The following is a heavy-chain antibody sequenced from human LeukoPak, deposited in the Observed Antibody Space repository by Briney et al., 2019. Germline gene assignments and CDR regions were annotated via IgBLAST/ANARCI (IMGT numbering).Heavy chain of an antibody. CDR1: GFSFSDYD. Sequence: GGSLRLSCSASGFSFSDYDMNWVRQAPGKGLEWVSAISGRSSHVYYGESVKGRFTISRDNAKNSLYLQMDSLRAEDTAVYYCVRVYCSGGSCFYFDYWGQGALVTVSS. D-gene: IGHD2-15*01. CDR2: ISGRSSHV. J-gene: IGHJ4*02. V-gene: IGHV3-21*01. CDR3: VRVYCSGGSCFYFDY.